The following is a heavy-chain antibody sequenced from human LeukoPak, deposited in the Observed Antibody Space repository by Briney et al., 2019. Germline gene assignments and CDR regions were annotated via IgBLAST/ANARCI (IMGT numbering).Heavy chain of an antibody. D-gene: IGHD3-3*01. V-gene: IGHV1-18*01. CDR2: ITAYNGNT. J-gene: IGHJ6*03. CDR1: GYTFTSYG. CDR3: ARDDFKERTIFGVVIVMDV. Sequence: GASVKVSCKASGYTFTSYGISWVRHAPGQGLEWMGCITAYNGNTNYAQKLQGRVTMTTDTSTSTAYMELRSLRSDDTAVYYCARDDFKERTIFGVVIVMDVWGKGTTVTVS.